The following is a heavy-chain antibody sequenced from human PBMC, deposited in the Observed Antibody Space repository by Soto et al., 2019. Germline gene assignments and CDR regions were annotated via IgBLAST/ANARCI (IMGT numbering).Heavy chain of an antibody. D-gene: IGHD3-22*01. Sequence: SETLSLTCTVSGGSISSGDYYWSWIRQPPGKGLEWIGYIYYSGSTYYNPSLKSRVTISVDTSKNPSSLKLSSVTAADTAVYNCARTPLYYYDSCGLITWGQGTLVTVSS. CDR3: ARTPLYYYDSCGLIT. CDR2: IYYSGST. V-gene: IGHV4-30-4*01. CDR1: GGSISSGDYY. J-gene: IGHJ5*02.